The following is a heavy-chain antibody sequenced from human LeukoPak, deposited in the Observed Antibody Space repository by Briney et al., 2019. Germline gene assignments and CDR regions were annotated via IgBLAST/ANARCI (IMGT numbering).Heavy chain of an antibody. CDR1: GYSSSNYG. D-gene: IGHD2-15*01. Sequence: ASVKVSCKASGYSSSNYGISWVRQAPGQGLEWMGWIHIYRGNTNYAQKFQGRVTMTTDTSTSTVYMEVRGLRSDDTAMYYCARDAGVAPNWFDPWGQGTLVTVSS. V-gene: IGHV1-18*01. J-gene: IGHJ5*02. CDR2: IHIYRGNT. CDR3: ARDAGVAPNWFDP.